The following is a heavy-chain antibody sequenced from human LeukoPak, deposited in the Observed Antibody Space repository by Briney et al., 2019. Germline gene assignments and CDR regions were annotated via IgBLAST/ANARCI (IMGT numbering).Heavy chain of an antibody. Sequence: GASVKVSCKASGYTFTGYYMHWVRQAPGQGLEWMGWINPNSGGTNYAQKFQGRVTMTRDTSISTAYMELSRLRSDDTAVYYCARVLLLSPDSSGYHFDYWGQGTLVTVSS. CDR1: GYTFTGYY. D-gene: IGHD3-22*01. J-gene: IGHJ4*02. CDR2: INPNSGGT. CDR3: ARVLLLSPDSSGYHFDY. V-gene: IGHV1-2*02.